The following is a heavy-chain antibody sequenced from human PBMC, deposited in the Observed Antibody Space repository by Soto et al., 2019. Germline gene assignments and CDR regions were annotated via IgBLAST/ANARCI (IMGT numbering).Heavy chain of an antibody. Sequence: EVQLVESGGGSVQPGESLRLSCAASGFPFSSYWIHWVRQAPGKGLVWVSRIKYDGTITNYAESLKGRVTISRDNAENTVYLQMNRLRVEDTAVSYCVRGAKGGYYVDVCGTGTTVTVSS. V-gene: IGHV3-74*01. CDR3: VRGAKGGYYVDV. CDR2: IKYDGTIT. D-gene: IGHD6-13*01. J-gene: IGHJ6*03. CDR1: GFPFSSYW.